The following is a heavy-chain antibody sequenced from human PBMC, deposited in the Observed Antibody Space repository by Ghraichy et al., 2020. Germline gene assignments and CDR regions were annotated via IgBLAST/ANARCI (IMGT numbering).Heavy chain of an antibody. V-gene: IGHV4-59*01. J-gene: IGHJ4*02. CDR3: ARLGGSGTNPPYDK. CDR2: IHHSGTT. Sequence: SETLSLTCTVSGGSINSDYWSWIRQPPGKGLEQIGYIHHSGTTIYNPSLQSRVTISVDTSKNQFSLNLRSVTAADTAVYYCARLGGSGTNPPYDKGGQGILVTVSS. D-gene: IGHD3-10*01. CDR1: GGSINSDY.